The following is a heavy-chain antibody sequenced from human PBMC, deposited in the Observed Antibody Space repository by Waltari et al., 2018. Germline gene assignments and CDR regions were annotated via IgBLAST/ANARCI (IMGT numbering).Heavy chain of an antibody. CDR1: GGSLRSGDYY. CDR2: IYYSGST. CDR3: ASRWFGENPGDY. D-gene: IGHD3-10*01. Sequence: QVQLQESGPGLVQPSQTLSLTCTVSGGSLRSGDYYWSWIRQPPGKGLEWIGYIYYSGSTYYNPSLKSRVTISVDTSKNQFSLKLSSVTAADTAVYYCASRWFGENPGDYWGQGTLVTVSS. J-gene: IGHJ4*02. V-gene: IGHV4-30-4*08.